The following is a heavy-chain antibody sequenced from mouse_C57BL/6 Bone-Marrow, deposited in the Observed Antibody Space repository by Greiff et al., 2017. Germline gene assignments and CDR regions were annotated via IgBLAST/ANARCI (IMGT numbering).Heavy chain of an antibody. CDR3: TAYYVAMDY. CDR2: IDPENGDT. D-gene: IGHD1-1*01. V-gene: IGHV14-4*01. Sequence: QQSGAELVRPGASVKLSCTASGFNIKDDYMHWVTQRPEQALEWIGCIDPENGDTEYASKFQGKATITADSSSKTAYTQLSSLTAEDPAVYYCTAYYVAMDYWGQGTSVTVSA. J-gene: IGHJ4*01. CDR1: GFNIKDDY.